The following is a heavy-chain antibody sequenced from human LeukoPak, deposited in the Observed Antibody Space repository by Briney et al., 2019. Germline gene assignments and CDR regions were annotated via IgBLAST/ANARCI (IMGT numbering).Heavy chain of an antibody. Sequence: GGSLRLSCAASGFTISTYWMSWVRQAPGKGLEGVANTNQEGSEKYYVDSVKGRFTISKDNAKNSLYLQMTSLRAEDTAVYYCARDPKWLDYWGQGTLVTVSS. D-gene: IGHD5-12*01. J-gene: IGHJ4*02. CDR1: GFTISTYW. V-gene: IGHV3-7*01. CDR3: ARDPKWLDY. CDR2: TNQEGSEK.